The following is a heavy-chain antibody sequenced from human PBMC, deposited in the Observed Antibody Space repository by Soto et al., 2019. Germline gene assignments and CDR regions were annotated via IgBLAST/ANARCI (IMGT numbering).Heavy chain of an antibody. Sequence: QMQMQESGPRLVKPSETLSLTCTVSGASITDSYWSWIRQPPEKGLEWIGYIYFSGVATYNPSLPXXAXMSRDTSKNEFSLKLTSVTAADTAIYYCARGDSDLAVSEAAYWGQGTLVTVSS. D-gene: IGHD2-15*01. CDR3: ARGDSDLAVSEAAY. J-gene: IGHJ1*01. CDR1: GASITDSY. V-gene: IGHV4-59*01. CDR2: IYFSGVA.